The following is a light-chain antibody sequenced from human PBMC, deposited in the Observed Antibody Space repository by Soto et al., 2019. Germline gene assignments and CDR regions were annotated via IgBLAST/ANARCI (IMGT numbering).Light chain of an antibody. Sequence: DIQVTQSPSTLSASIGDRVTITCRASQSISTRLAWFQQKPGRAPKLLIYQASSLESGVPSRFSGSGSGTLFTLTISSLQPEDFATYYCKQYNRYWTFGQGTKVEIK. J-gene: IGKJ1*01. CDR2: QAS. CDR1: QSISTR. CDR3: KQYNRYWT. V-gene: IGKV1-5*03.